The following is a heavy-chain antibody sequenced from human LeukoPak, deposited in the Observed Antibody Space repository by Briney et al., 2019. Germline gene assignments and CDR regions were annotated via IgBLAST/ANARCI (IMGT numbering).Heavy chain of an antibody. CDR1: GGSFSGYY. J-gene: IGHJ4*02. Sequence: PSETLSLTCAVYGGSFSGYYWSWIRQPPGKGLEWIGEINHSGGTNYNPSLKSRVTISVDTSKNQFSLKLSSVTAADTAVYYCARGGYGHILNPYYFDYWGQGTLVTVSS. D-gene: IGHD5-12*01. CDR2: INHSGGT. CDR3: ARGGYGHILNPYYFDY. V-gene: IGHV4-34*01.